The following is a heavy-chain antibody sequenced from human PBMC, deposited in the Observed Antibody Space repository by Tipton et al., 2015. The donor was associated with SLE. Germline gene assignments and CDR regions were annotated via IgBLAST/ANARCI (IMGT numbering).Heavy chain of an antibody. V-gene: IGHV3-53*05. CDR2: IYSGGST. J-gene: IGHJ4*02. CDR1: GFTVSSNY. CDR3: AGAVVPMLWRSFDY. D-gene: IGHD2-2*01. Sequence: SLRLSCAASGFTVSSNYMSWVRQAPGKGLEWVSVIYSGGSTHYADSVKGRFTTSRDNSKNTLYLQMNSLRAEDTAVYYCAGAVVPMLWRSFDYWGQGTLVTVSS.